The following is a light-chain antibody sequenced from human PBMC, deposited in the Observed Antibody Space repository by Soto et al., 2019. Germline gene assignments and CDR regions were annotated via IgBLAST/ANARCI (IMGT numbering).Light chain of an antibody. Sequence: DIQMTQSPSSLSASVGDRVTITCRASQSISTYLNWYQQKPGKAPELLIFAASNLRSGVPSRFSGSGSGTDFTLTISNLHPEDFATFFCQQSFSTPRTFGQGTKVEIK. CDR1: QSISTY. V-gene: IGKV1-39*01. CDR3: QQSFSTPRT. CDR2: AAS. J-gene: IGKJ1*01.